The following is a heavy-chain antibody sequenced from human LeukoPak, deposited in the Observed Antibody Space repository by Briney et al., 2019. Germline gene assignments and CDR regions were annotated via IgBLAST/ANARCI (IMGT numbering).Heavy chain of an antibody. CDR3: ARGPYSYDSSGAFDI. D-gene: IGHD3-22*01. CDR2: IYTSGST. J-gene: IGHJ3*02. V-gene: IGHV4-61*02. Sequence: SQTLSLTCTVSGGSISSGSYYWSWIRQPAGEGLEWIGRIYTSGSTNYNPSLKSRVTISVDTSKNQFSLKLSSVTAADTAVYFCARGPYSYDSSGAFDIWGQGTMVTVSS. CDR1: GGSISSGSYY.